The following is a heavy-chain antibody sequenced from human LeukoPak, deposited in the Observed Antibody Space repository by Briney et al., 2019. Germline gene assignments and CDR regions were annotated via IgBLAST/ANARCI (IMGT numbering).Heavy chain of an antibody. Sequence: GESLKISCRGSGYGFTSYWIVWVRQMPGKGLEWMGVIYPGDSNSRYSPSFQGQVTISADNSISTAYLQWSSLKAPDTAMYYCTRRPLYLGYDFNDYWGQGTLVTVSS. V-gene: IGHV5-51*01. CDR3: TRRPLYLGYDFNDY. CDR1: GYGFTSYW. CDR2: IYPGDSNS. J-gene: IGHJ4*02. D-gene: IGHD5-12*01.